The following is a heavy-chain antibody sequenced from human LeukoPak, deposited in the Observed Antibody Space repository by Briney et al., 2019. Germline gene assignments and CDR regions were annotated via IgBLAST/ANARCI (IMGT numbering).Heavy chain of an antibody. J-gene: IGHJ4*02. CDR2: IKSKTDGGTT. V-gene: IGHV3-15*01. CDR1: GFTFSNAW. Sequence: PGGSLRLSCAASGFTFSNAWMSWVRQAPGKGLEWVGRIKSKTDGGTTDYAAPVKGRFTISRDDSKNTLYLQMNSLKTEDTAVYYCTTVIVVVPAAVLPDYWGQGTLVTVSS. D-gene: IGHD2-2*02. CDR3: TTVIVVVPAAVLPDY.